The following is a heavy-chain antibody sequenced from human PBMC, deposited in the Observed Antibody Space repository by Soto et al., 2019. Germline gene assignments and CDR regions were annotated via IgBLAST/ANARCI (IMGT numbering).Heavy chain of an antibody. V-gene: IGHV5-51*01. CDR3: ARLSARDIVVVPAASFDY. J-gene: IGHJ4*02. CDR1: GYSFTSYW. D-gene: IGHD2-2*01. Sequence: GESLKISCKGSGYSFTSYWIGWVRQMPGKGLEWMGIIYPGDSDTRYSRSFQGQVTISADKSISTAYLQWSSLKASDTAMYYCARLSARDIVVVPAASFDYWGQGTLVTVSS. CDR2: IYPGDSDT.